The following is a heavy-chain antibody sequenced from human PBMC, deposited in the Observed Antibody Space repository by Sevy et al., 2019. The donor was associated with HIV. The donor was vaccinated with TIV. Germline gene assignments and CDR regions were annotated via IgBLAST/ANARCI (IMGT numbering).Heavy chain of an antibody. Sequence: SETLSLTCTVSGGSVSRSTYYWGWIRQPPGKGLEWIGSIYYSGSTYYNPSLKSRVTISVDTSKNQFSLKLSSVTAADTAGYYCARNSSMTTVTMNYWGQGTLVTVSS. CDR2: IYYSGST. J-gene: IGHJ4*02. V-gene: IGHV4-39*01. CDR3: ARNSSMTTVTMNY. CDR1: GGSVSRSTYY. D-gene: IGHD4-17*01.